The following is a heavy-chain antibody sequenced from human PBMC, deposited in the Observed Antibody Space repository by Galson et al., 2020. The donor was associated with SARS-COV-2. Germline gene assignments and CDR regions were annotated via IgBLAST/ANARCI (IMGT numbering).Heavy chain of an antibody. Sequence: GGSLRLSCAASGFTFSSYAMHWVRQAPGKGLEWVAVISYDGSNKYYADSVKGRFTISRDNSKNTLYLQMNSLGAEDTAVYYCARTASGSYYGPFDIWGQGTMVTVSS. V-gene: IGHV3-30*04. J-gene: IGHJ3*02. D-gene: IGHD1-26*01. CDR3: ARTASGSYYGPFDI. CDR1: GFTFSSYA. CDR2: ISYDGSNK.